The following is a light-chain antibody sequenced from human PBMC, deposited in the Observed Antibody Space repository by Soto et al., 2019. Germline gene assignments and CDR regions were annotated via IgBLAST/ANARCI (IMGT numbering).Light chain of an antibody. CDR2: AAS. CDR1: QGISSY. Sequence: QSPSSPSASTGDRVTITCRASQGISSYLAWYQQKPGKAPKLLIYAASTLQSGVPSRFSGSGSGTDFTLTISCLQSEDFATYYCQQYYSYPPWTFGQGTKVDIK. J-gene: IGKJ1*01. CDR3: QQYYSYPPWT. V-gene: IGKV1-8*01.